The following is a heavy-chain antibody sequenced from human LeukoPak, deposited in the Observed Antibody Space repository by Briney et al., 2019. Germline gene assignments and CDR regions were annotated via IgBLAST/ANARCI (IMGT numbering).Heavy chain of an antibody. CDR2: INQDGSVK. Sequence: GGSLRLSCAASGFAFSTYWMDWVRQAPGKGLEWVGNINQDGSVKHYVDSVRGRFTISRDNARNSVYLQMSALRVEDTAGYYCTRDFVFWGQGSLDTASS. J-gene: IGHJ4*02. D-gene: IGHD3-3*01. CDR3: TRDFVF. CDR1: GFAFSTYW. V-gene: IGHV3-7*01.